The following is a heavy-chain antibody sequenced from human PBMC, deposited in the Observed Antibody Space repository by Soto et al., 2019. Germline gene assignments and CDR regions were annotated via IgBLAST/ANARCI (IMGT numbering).Heavy chain of an antibody. V-gene: IGHV1-8*01. D-gene: IGHD6-19*01. CDR2: MNPNSGNT. CDR3: ARGVIAVAGYYYYYGMDV. CDR1: GYTFTSYD. J-gene: IGHJ6*02. Sequence: GASVKVSCKASGYTFTSYDINWVRQATGQGLEWMGWMNPNSGNTGYAQKFQGRVTMARNTSISTAYMELSSLRSEDTAVYYCARGVIAVAGYYYYYGMDVWGQGTTVTVSS.